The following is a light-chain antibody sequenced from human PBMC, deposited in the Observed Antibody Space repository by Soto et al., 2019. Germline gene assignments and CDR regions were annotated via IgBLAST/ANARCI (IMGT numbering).Light chain of an antibody. CDR1: DSDIGNYNH. V-gene: IGLV2-11*01. CDR2: DIK. Sequence: QSVLTQPRSVSGSPGQSVTISCTGTDSDIGNYNHVSWYQQHPGKAPKLILYDIKRRPSGVPDRFSGSKFGNTASLTISGLQAEDESDFYCCSYAGSYTWLFGGGTKLTVL. J-gene: IGLJ2*01. CDR3: CSYAGSYTWL.